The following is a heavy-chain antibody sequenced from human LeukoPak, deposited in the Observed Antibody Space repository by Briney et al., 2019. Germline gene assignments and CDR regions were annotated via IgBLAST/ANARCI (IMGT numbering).Heavy chain of an antibody. CDR3: ATPADRPKDFWSGYLYYYGMDV. J-gene: IGHJ6*02. Sequence: GASVKVSCKASGGTFSSYAISWVRQAPGQGLEWMGGIIPIFGTANYAQKFQGRVTITADESTSTAYMELSSLRSEDTAVYYCATPADRPKDFWSGYLYYYGMDVWGQGTTVTVSS. D-gene: IGHD3-3*01. CDR2: IIPIFGTA. V-gene: IGHV1-69*13. CDR1: GGTFSSYA.